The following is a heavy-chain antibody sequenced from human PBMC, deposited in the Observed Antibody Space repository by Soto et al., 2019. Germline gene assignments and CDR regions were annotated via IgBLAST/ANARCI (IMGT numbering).Heavy chain of an antibody. Sequence: YDMNWVSQKTRKGLEWVSFISSSSSTIYYADSVKGRFTISRDTAKNSLYLQINSLRAEDTAVFYCAEEKPHRLLWLAQGGNGTLVPVSP. CDR3: AEEKPHRLLWLAQ. V-gene: IGHV3-48*01. CDR1: YD. J-gene: IGHJ4*01. D-gene: IGHD3-10*01. CDR2: ISSSSSTI.